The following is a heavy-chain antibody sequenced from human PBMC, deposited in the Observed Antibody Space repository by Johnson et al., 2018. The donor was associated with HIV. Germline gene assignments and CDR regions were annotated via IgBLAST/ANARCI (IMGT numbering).Heavy chain of an antibody. D-gene: IGHD6-6*01. Sequence: VQLVESGGGVVRPGGSQRLSCEASEITFHDQGMKWVRQTPGKGLEWLSYITASGSPIYYADSVRGRFTISRDNAKNSLHLQMNSLRAEDTAVYFCGRVRRQLVRLSAFDIWGQGTLVTVSS. CDR3: GRVRRQLVRLSAFDI. V-gene: IGHV3-48*04. CDR1: EITFHDQG. J-gene: IGHJ3*02. CDR2: ITASGSPI.